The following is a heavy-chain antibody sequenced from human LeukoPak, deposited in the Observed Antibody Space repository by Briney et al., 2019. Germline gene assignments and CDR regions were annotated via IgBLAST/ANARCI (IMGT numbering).Heavy chain of an antibody. J-gene: IGHJ4*02. Sequence: SVKVSCTASGGTFSSYAISWVRQAPGQGLEWMGGIIPIFGTANYAQKFQGRVTITADESTSPAYMELSSLRSEDTAVYYCARDLGYCTNGVCYTSWYFDYWGQGSLVTVSS. CDR3: ARDLGYCTNGVCYTSWYFDY. CDR2: IIPIFGTA. V-gene: IGHV1-69*13. CDR1: GGTFSSYA. D-gene: IGHD2-8*01.